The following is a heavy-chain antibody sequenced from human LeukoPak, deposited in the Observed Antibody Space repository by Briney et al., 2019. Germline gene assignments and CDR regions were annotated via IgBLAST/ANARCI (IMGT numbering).Heavy chain of an antibody. D-gene: IGHD1-20*01. V-gene: IGHV4-4*02. J-gene: IGHJ6*02. Sequence: PSETLSLTCAVSGGSISSSNWWSWVRQPPGKGLEWIGEIYHSGSTNYNPSLKSRVTISVDKSKNQFSLKLSSVTAADTAVYYCARGPNWNARRDYYGMDVWGQGTTVTVSS. CDR2: IYHSGST. CDR1: GGSISSSNW. CDR3: ARGPNWNARRDYYGMDV.